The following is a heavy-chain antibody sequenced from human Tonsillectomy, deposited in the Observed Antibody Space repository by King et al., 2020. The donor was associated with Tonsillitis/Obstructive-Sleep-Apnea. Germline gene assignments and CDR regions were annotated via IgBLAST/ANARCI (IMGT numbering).Heavy chain of an antibody. CDR2: INPNSGGT. D-gene: IGHD2-2*02. CDR3: ASGRGVAGDGIVVVAAATPKNYSCYYGMDV. CDR1: GYTFTGYY. Sequence: VQLVESGAEVKKPGASVNVSCKASGYTFTGYYMHWVRQAPGQGLEWMGWINPNSGGTNYAQKVQGRVTMTRDTSISTAYMELSRLGYDDTAVYYWASGRGVAGDGIVVVAAATPKNYSCYYGMDVWGQGTTVTVSS. J-gene: IGHJ6*02. V-gene: IGHV1-2*02.